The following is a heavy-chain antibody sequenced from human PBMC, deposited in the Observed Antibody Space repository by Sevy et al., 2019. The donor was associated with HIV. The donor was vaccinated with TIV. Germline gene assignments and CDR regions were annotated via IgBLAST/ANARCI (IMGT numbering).Heavy chain of an antibody. CDR1: GYSISSDYY. Sequence: SETLSLTCAVSGYSISSDYYWGWIRQPPGKGLEWIGSIYHSGYSYYNPSLKSRVTISVDTSKNQFSLKLSSVTAADTAVYYCARAIGTQVAGLYYFDYWGQGTLVTLSS. CDR2: IYHSGYS. J-gene: IGHJ4*02. D-gene: IGHD6-19*01. V-gene: IGHV4-38-2*01. CDR3: ARAIGTQVAGLYYFDY.